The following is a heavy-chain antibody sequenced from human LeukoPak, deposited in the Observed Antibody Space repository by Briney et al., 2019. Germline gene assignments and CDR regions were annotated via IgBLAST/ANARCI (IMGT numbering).Heavy chain of an antibody. CDR3: ARDPRGIVGANHNYFDP. Sequence: PSQTLSLTCTVSGGSISSFYWSWIRQPAGKGLEWIGRIYTSGSTNYNPSLKSRVSMSLDTSKNQFSLKLSSVTAADTAVYYCARDPRGIVGANHNYFDPWGQGTLVTVSS. CDR2: IYTSGST. CDR1: GGSISSFY. J-gene: IGHJ5*02. V-gene: IGHV4-4*07. D-gene: IGHD1-26*01.